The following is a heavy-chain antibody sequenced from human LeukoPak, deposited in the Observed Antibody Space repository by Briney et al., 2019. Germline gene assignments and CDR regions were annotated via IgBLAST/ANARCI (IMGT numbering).Heavy chain of an antibody. J-gene: IGHJ5*02. CDR2: ISYSGST. V-gene: IGHV4-59*01. D-gene: IGHD1-1*01. CDR3: AREGTAGTNLNWFDP. Sequence: SETLSLICTVSGGSISSYYWSWIRQPPGKGLEWIGYISYSGSTNFNPSLKSRVTISVDTSKNQFSLKLSSVTAADTAVYCCAREGTAGTNLNWFDPWGQGTLVTVSS. CDR1: GGSISSYY.